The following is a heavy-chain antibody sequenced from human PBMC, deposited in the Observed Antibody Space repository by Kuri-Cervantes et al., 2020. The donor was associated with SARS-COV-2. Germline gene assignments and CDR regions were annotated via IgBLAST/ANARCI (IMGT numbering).Heavy chain of an antibody. CDR1: GFTFSSCA. J-gene: IGHJ4*02. Sequence: GESLKISCAASGFTFSSCAMCRVRQAPGKGLEWVALMSHDGTKKHYTDSVRGRFTISRDNSKNTLYLQMNSLRAEDTAVYYCARGFGIQVTGYLDRWGQGTLVTVSS. CDR3: ARGFGIQVTGYLDR. CDR2: MSHDGTKK. V-gene: IGHV3-30*04. D-gene: IGHD6-19*01.